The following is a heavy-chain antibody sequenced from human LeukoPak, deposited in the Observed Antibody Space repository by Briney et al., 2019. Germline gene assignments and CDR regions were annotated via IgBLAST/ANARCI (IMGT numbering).Heavy chain of an antibody. Sequence: PSETRSLTCAVYGGSFSGYYWSWIRQPPGKGLEWIGEINHSGSTNYNPSLKSRVTISVDTSKNQFSLKLSSVTAADTAVYYCASSLGIVGYWGQGTLVTVSS. V-gene: IGHV4-34*01. CDR2: INHSGST. J-gene: IGHJ4*02. CDR1: GGSFSGYY. CDR3: ASSLGIVGY. D-gene: IGHD2-21*01.